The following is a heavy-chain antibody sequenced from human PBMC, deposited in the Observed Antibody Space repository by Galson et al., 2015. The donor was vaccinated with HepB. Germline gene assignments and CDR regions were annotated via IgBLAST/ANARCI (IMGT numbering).Heavy chain of an antibody. CDR1: GGSISSSSYY. Sequence: SETLSLTCTVSGGSISSSSYYWGWIRQPPGKGLEWIGSIYYSGSTYYNPSLKSRVTISVDTSKNQFSLKLSSVTAADTAVYYCASSWGGRSGGTYDYWGQGTLVTVSS. CDR3: ASSWGGRSGGTYDY. D-gene: IGHD2-15*01. CDR2: IYYSGST. J-gene: IGHJ4*02. V-gene: IGHV4-39*01.